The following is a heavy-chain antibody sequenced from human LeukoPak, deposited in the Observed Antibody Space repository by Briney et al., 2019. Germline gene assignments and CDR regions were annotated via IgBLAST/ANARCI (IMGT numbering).Heavy chain of an antibody. D-gene: IGHD2-15*01. V-gene: IGHV3-74*01. CDR3: TRADTVVVVPDF. J-gene: IGHJ4*02. CDR2: VNSDGSST. Sequence: PGGSLRLSCAASGFTFSSYWMHWVRQAPGNGPVWVSRVNSDGSSTNYADSVKGRFTISRDNARNTLYLQMNSLRAEDTALYYCTRADTVVVVPDFWGQGTLVTVSS. CDR1: GFTFSSYW.